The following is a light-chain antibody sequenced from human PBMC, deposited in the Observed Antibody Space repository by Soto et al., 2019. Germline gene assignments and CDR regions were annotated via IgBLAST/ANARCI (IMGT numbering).Light chain of an antibody. V-gene: IGKV3-20*01. J-gene: IGKJ4*01. CDR2: GAS. CDR3: QQYNNWPLT. CDR1: QSVSSNY. Sequence: ENVLTQSPGTLSLSPGERATLSCRASQSVSSNYLAWYQQKPGQAPRLLIYGASSRATGIPDRVSGSGSGTDFTLTISSLQSEDFAVYYCQQYNNWPLTFGGGTKVDIK.